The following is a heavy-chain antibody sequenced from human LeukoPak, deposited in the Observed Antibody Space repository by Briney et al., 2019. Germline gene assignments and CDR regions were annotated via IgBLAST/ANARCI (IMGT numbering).Heavy chain of an antibody. D-gene: IGHD5-18*01. CDR2: ISSSGIYI. CDR3: AREEGGNYTYGL. V-gene: IGHV3-21*01. Sequence: PGGSLRLSCAASEFTLSSYSMHWVRLAPGRGLEWVSSISSSGIYIYYADSVKGRFTISRDVAKNSLHLQMNGLRAEDTAVYYCAREEGGNYTYGLWGQGTLVTVSS. J-gene: IGHJ4*02. CDR1: EFTLSSYS.